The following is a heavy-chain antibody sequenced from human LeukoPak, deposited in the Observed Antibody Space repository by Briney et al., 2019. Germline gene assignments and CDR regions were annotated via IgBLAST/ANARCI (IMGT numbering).Heavy chain of an antibody. CDR3: ATPFSGSHPSDY. D-gene: IGHD1-26*01. CDR1: GYTFTDYL. V-gene: IGHV1-69-2*01. CDR2: IDPEDGET. J-gene: IGHJ4*02. Sequence: ASVKISCKASGYTFTDYLMHWVQQAPGKGLEWMGRIDPEDGETKYADKFQGRLIITTDGSTGTAYMELSSLTSEDTAIYYCATPFSGSHPSDYWGQGTLVTVSS.